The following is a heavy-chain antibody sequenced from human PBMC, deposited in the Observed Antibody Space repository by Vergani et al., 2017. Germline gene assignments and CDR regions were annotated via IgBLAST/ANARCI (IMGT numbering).Heavy chain of an antibody. CDR3: ARTALYSSGWYVVDYYYYYYMDV. V-gene: IGHV2-26*01. CDR2: IFSNDEK. Sequence: QVTLKESGPVLVKPTETLTLTCTVSGFSLSNARMGVSWIRQPPGKALEWLAHIFSNDEKSYSTSLKSRLTISKDTSKSQVVLTMTNMDPVDTATYYCARTALYSSGWYVVDYYYYYYMDVWGKGTTVTVSS. CDR1: GFSLSNARMG. D-gene: IGHD6-19*01. J-gene: IGHJ6*03.